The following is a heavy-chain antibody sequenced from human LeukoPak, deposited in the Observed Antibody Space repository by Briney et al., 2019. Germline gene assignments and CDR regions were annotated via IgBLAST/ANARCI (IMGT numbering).Heavy chain of an antibody. J-gene: IGHJ5*02. V-gene: IGHV4-59*08. CDR2: ICYSGST. CDR3: ARHGGGWFDP. Sequence: SETLSLTCTVSGGSISSYYWSWIRQPPGKGLGWIGSICYSGSTNYNPSLKSRVTISVDTSKNQFSLKLSSVTAADTAVYYCARHGGGWFDPWGQGTLVSVSS. D-gene: IGHD3-16*01. CDR1: GGSISSYY.